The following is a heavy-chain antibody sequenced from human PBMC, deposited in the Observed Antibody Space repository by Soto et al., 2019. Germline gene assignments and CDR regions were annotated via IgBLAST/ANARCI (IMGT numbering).Heavy chain of an antibody. CDR1: GYTFTGYY. Sequence: ASVKVSGKASGYTFTGYYMHCVRQAPGQGLEWMGWINPNSGGTNYAQKFQGWVTMTRDTSISTAYMELSRLRSDDTAVYYCATTRYSGYDYPYFDYWGQGTLVTVSS. D-gene: IGHD5-12*01. V-gene: IGHV1-2*04. CDR3: ATTRYSGYDYPYFDY. CDR2: INPNSGGT. J-gene: IGHJ4*02.